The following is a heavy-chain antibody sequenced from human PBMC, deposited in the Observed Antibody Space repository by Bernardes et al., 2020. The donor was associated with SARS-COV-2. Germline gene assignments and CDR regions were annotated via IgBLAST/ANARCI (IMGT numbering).Heavy chain of an antibody. J-gene: IGHJ5*02. Sequence: ASVKVSCKASGYTFSSYGMSWVRQAPGQGLEWMGWISADNGDTNYAQKFQGRVTMTTETSTSTAYMELRSLRSDDTAVYYCATVVGYSYGGGWFDPWGQGTLVTVSS. CDR3: ATVVGYSYGGGWFDP. D-gene: IGHD5-18*01. V-gene: IGHV1-18*01. CDR1: GYTFSSYG. CDR2: ISADNGDT.